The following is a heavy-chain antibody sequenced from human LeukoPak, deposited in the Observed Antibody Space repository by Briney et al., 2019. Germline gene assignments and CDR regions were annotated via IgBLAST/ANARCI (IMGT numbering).Heavy chain of an antibody. CDR1: GFTFSDYY. CDR3: ARTANDFWSGYYSYYYYMDV. V-gene: IGHV3-11*01. Sequence: PGGSLRLSCAASGFTFSDYYMSWIRQAPGKGLEWVSYIGSSGSTIYYADSVKGRFTISRDNAKNSLYLQMNSLRAEDTAVYYCARTANDFWSGYYSYYYYMDVWGKGTTVTVSS. D-gene: IGHD3-3*01. J-gene: IGHJ6*03. CDR2: IGSSGSTI.